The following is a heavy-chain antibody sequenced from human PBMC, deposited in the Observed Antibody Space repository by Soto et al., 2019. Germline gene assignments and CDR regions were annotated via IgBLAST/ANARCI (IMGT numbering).Heavy chain of an antibody. Sequence: LRLSCAASGFTFSSYAMSWVRQAPGKGLEWVSAISGSGGSTYYADSVKGRFTISRDNSKNTLYLQMNSLRAEDTAVYYCARIEMATPYFDYWGQGTLVTVSS. CDR1: GFTFSSYA. V-gene: IGHV3-23*01. CDR2: ISGSGGST. J-gene: IGHJ4*02. D-gene: IGHD5-12*01. CDR3: ARIEMATPYFDY.